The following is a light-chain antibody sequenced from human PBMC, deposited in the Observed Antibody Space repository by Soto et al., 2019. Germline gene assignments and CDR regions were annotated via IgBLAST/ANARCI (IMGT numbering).Light chain of an antibody. J-gene: IGKJ5*01. CDR1: QSVNSN. Sequence: ELVMTQSPATLSVSPGERASLSCRASQSVNSNYLAWYQQDPGQAPRLLIYGISSRATGIPARFSGSGSGTEFTLTISSLQPEDFAVYYCQQYSKWPITFGQGTRLEI. V-gene: IGKV3D-15*01. CDR2: GIS. CDR3: QQYSKWPIT.